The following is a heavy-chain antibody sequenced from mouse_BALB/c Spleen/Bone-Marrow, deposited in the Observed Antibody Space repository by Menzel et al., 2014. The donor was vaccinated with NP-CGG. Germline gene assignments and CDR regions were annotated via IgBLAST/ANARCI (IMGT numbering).Heavy chain of an antibody. CDR3: ARGGGTGFDY. D-gene: IGHD3-3*01. Sequence: EVMLVESGPSLVKPSQPLSLTCSVTGDSITSGYWNWIRKFPGNKLEYMGYISYSGSTYYNPSLKSRISITRDTSKNQYYLQLNSVTTEDTATFYCARGGGTGFDYWGQGTTLTVSS. CDR1: GDSITSGY. CDR2: ISYSGST. V-gene: IGHV3-8*02. J-gene: IGHJ2*01.